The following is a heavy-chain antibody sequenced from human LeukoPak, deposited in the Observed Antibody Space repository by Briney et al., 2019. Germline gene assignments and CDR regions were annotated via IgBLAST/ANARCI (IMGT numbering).Heavy chain of an antibody. D-gene: IGHD3-22*01. CDR1: GFTFSSYG. J-gene: IGHJ4*02. V-gene: IGHV3-30*18. Sequence: GGSLRLSCAASGFTFSSYGMHWVRQAPGKGLEWVAVISYDGSNKYYADSVKGRFTISRDNSKNALYLQMNSLRAEDTAVYYCANTLLPLDTYYYELGYWGQGTLVTVSS. CDR2: ISYDGSNK. CDR3: ANTLLPLDTYYYELGY.